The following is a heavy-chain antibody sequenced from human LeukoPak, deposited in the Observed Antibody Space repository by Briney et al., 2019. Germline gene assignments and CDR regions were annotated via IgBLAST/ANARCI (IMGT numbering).Heavy chain of an antibody. V-gene: IGHV4-61*01. CDR1: GGSVSSGSYS. J-gene: IGHJ4*02. CDR3: ARVVARGSSGYQLDY. Sequence: SETLSLTCTVSGGSVSSGSYSWSWIRQPPGKGLEWIGYIYYSGSTNYNPSLKSRVTISVDTSKNQFSLKLSSVTAADTAVYYCARVVARGSSGYQLDYWGQGTLVTVSS. D-gene: IGHD3-22*01. CDR2: IYYSGST.